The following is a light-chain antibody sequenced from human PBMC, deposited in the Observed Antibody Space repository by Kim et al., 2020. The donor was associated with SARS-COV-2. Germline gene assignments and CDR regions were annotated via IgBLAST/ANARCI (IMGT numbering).Light chain of an antibody. CDR2: DVN. V-gene: IGLV2-8*01. Sequence: GSPGHSITISCTGTSSDLGGYNYVSWYQQHPGKAPKLMIYDVNKRPSGVPDRFSGSKSGNTASLTVSGLQAEDEADYYCSSYGGSVFGGGTQLTVL. J-gene: IGLJ2*01. CDR1: SSDLGGYNY. CDR3: SSYGGSV.